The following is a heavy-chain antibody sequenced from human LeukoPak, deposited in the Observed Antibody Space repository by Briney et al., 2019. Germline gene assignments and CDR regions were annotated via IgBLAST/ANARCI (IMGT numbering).Heavy chain of an antibody. CDR3: ARDERLLSFLK. D-gene: IGHD3-3*01. V-gene: IGHV3-23*01. CDR1: GFTFSSNY. CDR2: ITGSGGST. Sequence: GGSLTLSCAVSGFTFSSNYMSWLRHAPGKGLEGVSGITGSGGSTYYADSVKGRLTISRDNSKNTLYLQMNSLRAEDTAIYYCARDERLLSFLKWGQGTLVTVSS. J-gene: IGHJ4*02.